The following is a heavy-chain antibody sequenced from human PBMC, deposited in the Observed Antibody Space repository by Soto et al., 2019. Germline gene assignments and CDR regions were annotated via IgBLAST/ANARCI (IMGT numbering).Heavy chain of an antibody. J-gene: IGHJ4*02. Sequence: PSETLSLTCAVYGGSFSGYDWSWIRQPPGKGLEWIGEINHSGSTNYNPSLKSRVTISVDTSKNQFSLKLSSVTAADTAVYYCARSPKQWLVQTFDYWGQGTLVTVSS. CDR1: GGSFSGYD. CDR2: INHSGST. V-gene: IGHV4-34*01. CDR3: ARSPKQWLVQTFDY. D-gene: IGHD6-19*01.